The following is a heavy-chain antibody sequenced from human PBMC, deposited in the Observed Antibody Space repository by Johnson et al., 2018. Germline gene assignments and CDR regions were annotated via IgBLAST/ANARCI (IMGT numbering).Heavy chain of an antibody. CDR3: VRRGVTAFDI. J-gene: IGHJ3*02. V-gene: IGHV3-21*06. CDR2: IRGGSDYL. Sequence: VQLVQSGGGLVKPGGSLRLSCAASGFTFRNYSMNWVRPAPGQGLEWVSSIRGGSDYLYYAYSVQGRYTISRDNSKNSLYLQMNSLSGEDTAVYYCVRRGVTAFDIWGQGTLVTGSS. CDR1: GFTFRNYS. D-gene: IGHD2-21*02.